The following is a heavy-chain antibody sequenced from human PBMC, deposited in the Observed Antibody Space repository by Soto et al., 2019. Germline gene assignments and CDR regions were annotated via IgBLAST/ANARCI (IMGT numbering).Heavy chain of an antibody. CDR3: VRDRALDSSGHWFDT. CDR1: GRPVSSGGYY. V-gene: IGHV4-31*03. Sequence: SETLSLTCTVSGRPVSSGGYYWTWIRQHPGRGLEWIGYIYHIGSPYYNPSLENRVTISLDTSKNQFSLNLTSVTAADTAIYYCVRDRALDSSGHWFDTWGQGTLVTVSS. J-gene: IGHJ5*02. CDR2: IYHIGSP. D-gene: IGHD3-22*01.